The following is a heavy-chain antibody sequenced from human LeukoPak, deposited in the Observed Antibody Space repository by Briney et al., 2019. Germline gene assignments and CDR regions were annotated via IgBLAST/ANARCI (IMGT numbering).Heavy chain of an antibody. V-gene: IGHV4-34*01. CDR2: INHSGST. Sequence: SETLSLTCAVYGGSFSGYYWSWIRQPPGKGLEWIGEINHSGSTNYNPSLKSRVTISVDTSKNQFSLKLSSVTAADTAVYYCASTRATYYYDSSGYSPLYWGQGTLVTVSS. J-gene: IGHJ4*02. CDR1: GGSFSGYY. CDR3: ASTRATYYYDSSGYSPLY. D-gene: IGHD3-22*01.